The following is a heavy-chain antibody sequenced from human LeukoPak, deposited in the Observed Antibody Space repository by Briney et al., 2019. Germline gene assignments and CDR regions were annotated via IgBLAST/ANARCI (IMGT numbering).Heavy chain of an antibody. CDR1: GYSFTSHG. V-gene: IGHV1-46*01. J-gene: IGHJ4*02. CDR3: ARGDYGDPYCFDY. CDR2: INPSGGST. D-gene: IGHD4-17*01. Sequence: ASVKVSCKASGYSFTSHGISWVRQAPGQGLEWMGIINPSGGSTSYAQKFQGGVTMTRDTSTSTVYMELSSLRSEDTAVYYCARGDYGDPYCFDYWGQGTLVTVSS.